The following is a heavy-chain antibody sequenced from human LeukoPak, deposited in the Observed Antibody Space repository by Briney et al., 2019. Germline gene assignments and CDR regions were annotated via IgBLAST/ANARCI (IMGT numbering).Heavy chain of an antibody. V-gene: IGHV1-2*02. J-gene: IGHJ4*02. CDR1: GYTFTVYY. CDR3: AGVGVTPADFDY. CDR2: INPNSGGT. D-gene: IGHD2-21*02. Sequence: GASVKVACKASGYTFTVYYMHWVRQAPGQGLEWMGWINPNSGGTNYAQKVQGRVTMTRDTSISTAYMDLSRLRSDDTAVYYCAGVGVTPADFDYWGQGTLVTVSS.